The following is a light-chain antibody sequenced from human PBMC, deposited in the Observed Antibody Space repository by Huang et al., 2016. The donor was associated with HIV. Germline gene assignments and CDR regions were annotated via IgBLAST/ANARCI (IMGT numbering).Light chain of an antibody. V-gene: IGKV3-20*01. CDR2: GKS. Sequence: EIVLTQSPGTLSLSPGERVTLSCRASQSVSGSYLAWYRQRPGQAPRLVIYGKSNRATGMPDMFSGSRSGTDFTLTISRLEPEDFAVYYCQQYGSSYTFGQGTKLWIK. J-gene: IGKJ2*01. CDR3: QQYGSSYT. CDR1: QSVSGSY.